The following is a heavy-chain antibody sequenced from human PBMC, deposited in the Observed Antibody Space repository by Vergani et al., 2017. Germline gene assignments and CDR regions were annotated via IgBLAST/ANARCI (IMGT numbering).Heavy chain of an antibody. J-gene: IGHJ4*02. D-gene: IGHD5-18*01. Sequence: QVQLVESGGGVVQPGRSLRLSCAASGFTFSSYAMHWVCQAPGKGPEWVAVISYDGSNKYYADSVKGRFTISRDNSKNTLYLQMNSLRAEDTAVYYCARDFTRRGYSYGYVDYWGQGTLVTVSS. CDR2: ISYDGSNK. CDR1: GFTFSSYA. CDR3: ARDFTRRGYSYGYVDY. V-gene: IGHV3-30-3*01.